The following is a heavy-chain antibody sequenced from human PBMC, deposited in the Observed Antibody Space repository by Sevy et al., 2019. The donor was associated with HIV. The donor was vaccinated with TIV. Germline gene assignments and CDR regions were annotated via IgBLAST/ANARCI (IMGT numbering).Heavy chain of an antibody. CDR1: GFAFSTHA. D-gene: IGHD6-25*01. CDR3: ARALAAAASY. V-gene: IGHV3-7*01. Sequence: GGSLRLSCAASGFAFSTHAMHWVRQAPGKGLEWVANIKQDGSEKYYVDSVKGRFTISRDNAKNSMHLQMNSLRAEDTAEYYCARALAAAASYWGQGTLVTVSS. CDR2: IKQDGSEK. J-gene: IGHJ4*02.